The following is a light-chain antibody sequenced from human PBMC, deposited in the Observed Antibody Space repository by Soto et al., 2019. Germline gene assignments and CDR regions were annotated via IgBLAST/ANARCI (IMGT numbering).Light chain of an antibody. V-gene: IGKV1-39*01. Sequence: DIQMNQSPYSLSASVGDTIPITCRSPQSIGHFLNWYQLKPGKVPTLLLYGTSTLNTGVPSRFSGSGSGTDFTLTISSLQPPDSASYCCQQSYISWATFGGGTQVEIQ. CDR3: QQSYISWAT. CDR2: GTS. CDR1: QSIGHF. J-gene: IGKJ4*01.